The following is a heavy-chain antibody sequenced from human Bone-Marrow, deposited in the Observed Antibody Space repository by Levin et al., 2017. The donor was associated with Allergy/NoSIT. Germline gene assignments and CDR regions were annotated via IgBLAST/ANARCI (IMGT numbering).Heavy chain of an antibody. CDR3: AILKSFF. D-gene: IGHD3-3*01. Sequence: VASVKVSCKTSGYRFIGYYMHWVRQVPGKGLEWMGWVNPDNGDTHSSQRFQGRLTMTRDTSITTAYMELTGLTPGDTATYYCAILKSFFWGQGTPVTVAS. V-gene: IGHV1-2*02. CDR1: GYRFIGYY. CDR2: VNPDNGDT. J-gene: IGHJ4*02.